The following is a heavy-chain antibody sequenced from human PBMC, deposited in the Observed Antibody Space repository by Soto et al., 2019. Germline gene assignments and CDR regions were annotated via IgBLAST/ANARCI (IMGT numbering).Heavy chain of an antibody. J-gene: IGHJ4*02. Sequence: QVQLVESGGGVVQPGRSLRLSCAASGFTFNTYGMFWVRQAPGKGLEWVADITYDGKCKYYADFVKGRFTISRDNCKNTLYPQMNSLTAEDTAMYYCAKRLRGYTGYDIFDYWGLGTLVPVSS. D-gene: IGHD5-12*01. V-gene: IGHV3-30*18. CDR3: AKRLRGYTGYDIFDY. CDR1: GFTFNTYG. CDR2: ITYDGKCK.